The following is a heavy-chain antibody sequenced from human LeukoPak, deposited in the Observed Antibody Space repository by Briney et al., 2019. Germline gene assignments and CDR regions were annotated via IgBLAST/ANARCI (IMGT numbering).Heavy chain of an antibody. J-gene: IGHJ3*02. CDR1: GGSFSGYY. Sequence: SETLSLTCAVYGGSFSGYYLSWIRQPPGKGLDWMGEINHSGSPNYNPPVKSRVTISVDTSNNQFFLKLSSVTAADTAGYYCAYYYGAGSSPVAFDIWGQGTMVTVSS. CDR2: INHSGSP. D-gene: IGHD3-10*01. CDR3: AYYYGAGSSPVAFDI. V-gene: IGHV4-34*01.